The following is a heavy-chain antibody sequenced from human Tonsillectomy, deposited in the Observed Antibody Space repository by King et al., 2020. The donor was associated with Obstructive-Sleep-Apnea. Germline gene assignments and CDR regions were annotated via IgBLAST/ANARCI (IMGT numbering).Heavy chain of an antibody. CDR3: ARAREINFGVLMLEDGLDF. CDR2: VSYDGSNK. Sequence: VQLVESGGGVVQPGRSLRLSCGASGFTFRDFTIHWVRQTPGKGLEWVAVVSYDGSNKNYVDIVKGRCTISRDKSKNTIVLQMNSLGAEDTAVYYCARAREINFGVLMLEDGLDFWGQGTLVTVSS. J-gene: IGHJ4*02. V-gene: IGHV3-30*04. D-gene: IGHD3-3*01. CDR1: GFTFRDFT.